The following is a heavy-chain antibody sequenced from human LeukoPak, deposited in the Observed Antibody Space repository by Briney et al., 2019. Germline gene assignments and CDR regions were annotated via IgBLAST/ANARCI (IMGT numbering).Heavy chain of an antibody. J-gene: IGHJ3*02. CDR1: GGSFSGYY. Sequence: PSETLSLTCAVYGGSFSGYYWSWIRQPPGKGLEWIGEINHSGSTNYNPSLKSRVTISVDTSKNQFSLKLSSVTAADTAVYYCARVWWELEDGPAFDIWGQGTMVTVSS. CDR2: INHSGST. D-gene: IGHD1-26*01. V-gene: IGHV4-34*01. CDR3: ARVWWELEDGPAFDI.